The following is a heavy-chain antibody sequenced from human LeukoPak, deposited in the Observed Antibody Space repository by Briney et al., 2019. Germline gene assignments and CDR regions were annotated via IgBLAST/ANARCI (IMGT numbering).Heavy chain of an antibody. CDR1: SGSFSGSFSGYY. CDR2: FYHGGST. D-gene: IGHD4-23*01. CDR3: ARGKVNYYYYMDV. V-gene: IGHV4-38-2*01. J-gene: IGHJ6*03. Sequence: SETLSLTCAVYSGSFSGSFSGYYWSWIRQPPGKGLEWIGTFYHGGSTYYNPSLKSRVTISVDTSKNQFSLNLTSVTAADTAVYYCARGKVNYYYYMDVWGKGTTVTVSS.